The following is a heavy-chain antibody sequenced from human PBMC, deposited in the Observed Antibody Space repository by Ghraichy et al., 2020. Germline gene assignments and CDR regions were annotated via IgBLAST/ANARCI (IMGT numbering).Heavy chain of an antibody. V-gene: IGHV3-48*02. Sequence: SCAASGFTFSTFSMNWVRQAPGKGLEWLSYISNNSSTRFYADSVKGRFTISRDNAKNSLYLQMNGLRDEDTAVYYCARDDGEWLLYSYYYALDVWGQGTTVTVSS. CDR3: ARDDGEWLLYSYYYALDV. J-gene: IGHJ6*02. D-gene: IGHD3-3*01. CDR1: GFTFSTFS. CDR2: ISNNSSTR.